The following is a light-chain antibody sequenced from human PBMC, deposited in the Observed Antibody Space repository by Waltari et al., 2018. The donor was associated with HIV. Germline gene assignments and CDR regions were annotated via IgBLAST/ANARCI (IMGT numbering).Light chain of an antibody. CDR3: QVWDSGSDHV. CDR1: NMGNRD. J-gene: IGLJ1*01. CDR2: DDD. V-gene: IGLV3-21*01. Sequence: SYVLTQPPSISVAPGKTAKITCGGNNMGNRDVHWYQQKAGQAPILVIYDDDDRPSGIPERFSGSNSENTATLTINRIEVGDEADYYCQVWDSGSDHVFGSGTTVTVL.